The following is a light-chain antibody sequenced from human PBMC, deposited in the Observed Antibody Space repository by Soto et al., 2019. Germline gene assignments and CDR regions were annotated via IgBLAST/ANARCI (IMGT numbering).Light chain of an antibody. J-gene: IGLJ1*01. CDR2: EGS. CDR3: CSYAGSSTSV. V-gene: IGLV2-23*01. Sequence: QSALTQPASVSGSPGQSITISCTGTSSDVGGYNLVSWYQQHPGKAPKLMIYEGSKRPSGVSNRFSGSKSGNTASLTISGLQAEDEADFYCCSYAGSSTSVFGTGTKVTV. CDR1: SSDVGGYNL.